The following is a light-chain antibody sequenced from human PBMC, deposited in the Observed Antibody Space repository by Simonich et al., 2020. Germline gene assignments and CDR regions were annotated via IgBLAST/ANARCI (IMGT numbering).Light chain of an antibody. CDR1: QSVSSSY. Sequence: EIVLTQSPGTLSLSPGERATLSCRASQSVSSSYLAWYQQKPGKCPRLLSYGASSRATGIPDRFSGSGSGTDFTLTISRLEPEDFAVYYCQQYGSSLFTFGPGTKVDIK. CDR3: QQYGSSLFT. CDR2: GAS. J-gene: IGKJ3*01. V-gene: IGKV3-20*01.